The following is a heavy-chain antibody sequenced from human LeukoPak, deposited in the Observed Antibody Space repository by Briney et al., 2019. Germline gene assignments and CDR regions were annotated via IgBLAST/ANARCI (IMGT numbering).Heavy chain of an antibody. CDR3: ARVRAGWSGYNPDY. Sequence: QTGGSLRLSCAASGFTFNNYAMNWVRQAPGKGLEWVSAINNSGGRTYYADSVKGRFTISRDNAKNTLYLQMNSLRAEDTAVYYCARVRAGWSGYNPDYWGQGTLVTVSS. CDR1: GFTFNNYA. D-gene: IGHD3-3*01. V-gene: IGHV3-23*01. J-gene: IGHJ4*02. CDR2: INNSGGRT.